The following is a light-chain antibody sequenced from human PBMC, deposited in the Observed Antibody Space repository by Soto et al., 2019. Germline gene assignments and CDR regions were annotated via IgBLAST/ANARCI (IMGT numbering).Light chain of an antibody. J-gene: IGLJ3*02. V-gene: IGLV4-60*03. Sequence: QLVLTQSSSASASLGSSVKLTCTLSSGHSSNIIAWHQQQPGRAPRYLMKIERSGDYSKGSAIPHRFSGSSSGADRFLTISNVQSDDEADYYCETWDSNTQVFGGGTKLTVL. CDR3: ETWDSNTQV. CDR1: SGHSSNI. CDR2: IERSGDY.